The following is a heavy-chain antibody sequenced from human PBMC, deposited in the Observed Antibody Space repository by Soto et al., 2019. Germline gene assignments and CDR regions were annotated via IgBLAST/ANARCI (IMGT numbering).Heavy chain of an antibody. CDR3: ARSLYSSSSGYFDY. Sequence: GASVKVSCTASGYTFTGYYIHWVRQALGQGLEWMGWINPNSGGTNYIQKFQGWVTMTRDTSISTVYMELTKLRSDDTAVYYCARSLYSSSSGYFDYWGQGTPVTVSS. CDR2: INPNSGGT. D-gene: IGHD6-6*01. V-gene: IGHV1-2*04. J-gene: IGHJ4*02. CDR1: GYTFTGYY.